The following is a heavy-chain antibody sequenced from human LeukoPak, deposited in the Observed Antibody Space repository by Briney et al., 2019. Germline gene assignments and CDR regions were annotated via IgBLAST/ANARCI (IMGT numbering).Heavy chain of an antibody. CDR1: GFTFSSYS. J-gene: IGHJ4*02. CDR3: ARGFADFVWGSYPSSY. V-gene: IGHV3-21*01. D-gene: IGHD3-16*02. CDR2: ITGSSTYI. Sequence: GGSLRLSCAAYGFTFSSYSMNWVRQAPGKGLEWVSSITGSSTYIHYADSVKGRSTISRDNAKNSLYLQMNSLRAEDTAVYYCARGFADFVWGSYPSSYWGQGILVTVSS.